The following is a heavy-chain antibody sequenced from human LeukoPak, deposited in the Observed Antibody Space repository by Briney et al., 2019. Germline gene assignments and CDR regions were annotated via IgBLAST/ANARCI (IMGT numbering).Heavy chain of an antibody. J-gene: IGHJ4*02. CDR1: GFTFSSYS. V-gene: IGHV3-21*01. CDR3: ARGVSYRMVGTATDFDY. D-gene: IGHD2-21*02. CDR2: ISSGSGYI. Sequence: GGSLRLSCAASGFTFSSYSMDWVRQAPGKGLEWVSYISSGSGYISYADSVKGRFTISRDNAKNSQYLQMNSLRAEDTGVYYCARGVSYRMVGTATDFDYWGQGILVTVSS.